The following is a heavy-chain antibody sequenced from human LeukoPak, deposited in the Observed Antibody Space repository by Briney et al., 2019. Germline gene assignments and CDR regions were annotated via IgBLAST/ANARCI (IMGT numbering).Heavy chain of an antibody. CDR3: ARGSLDYYGYYFDY. J-gene: IGHJ4*02. CDR2: IIPIFGTA. V-gene: IGHV1-69*13. Sequence: ASLKVSCKASGGTFSSYAISWVRQAAGQGLEWMGGIIPIFGTANYAQKFQGRVTITADESTSTAYMELSSLRSEDTAVYYCARGSLDYYGYYFDYWGQGTLATVSS. CDR1: GGTFSSYA. D-gene: IGHD3-10*01.